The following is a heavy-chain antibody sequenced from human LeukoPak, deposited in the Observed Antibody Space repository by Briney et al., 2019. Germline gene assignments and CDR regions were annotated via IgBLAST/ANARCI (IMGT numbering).Heavy chain of an antibody. D-gene: IGHD3-10*01. CDR3: ARSYYGSGSSRPHYYYYGMDV. CDR1: GYTFTSYD. V-gene: IGHV1-8*01. CDR2: MNPNSGNT. J-gene: IGHJ6*02. Sequence: ASVTVSFTASGYTFTSYDINWVRQATGQGHEWMGWMNPNSGNTGYAQKFQGRVTMTRNTSISTAYMELSSLRSEDTAVYYCARSYYGSGSSRPHYYYYGMDVWGQGTTVTVSS.